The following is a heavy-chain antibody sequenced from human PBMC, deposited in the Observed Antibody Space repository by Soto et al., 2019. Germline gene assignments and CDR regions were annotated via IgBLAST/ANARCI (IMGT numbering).Heavy chain of an antibody. D-gene: IGHD1-1*01. CDR1: GGSKSSYY. CDR2: IYYSGST. V-gene: IGHV4-59*01. J-gene: IGHJ4*02. CDR3: ARLATRYYFDY. Sequence: PSENLSLICAVYGGSKSSYYWSWIRQPPGKGLEWIGYIYYSGSTNYNPSLKSRVTLSVDTSKNLFSLKMSSVTAADTAVYYCARLATRYYFDYWGQGTLVTVS.